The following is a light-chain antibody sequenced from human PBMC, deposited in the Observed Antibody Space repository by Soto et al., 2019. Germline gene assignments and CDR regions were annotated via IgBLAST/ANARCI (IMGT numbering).Light chain of an antibody. Sequence: SVLTQPASVSGSPGQSITISCTGTSSDVGGYDYVSWYQLHPGKAPKLMVFEVSNRPSGVPDRFSGSKSGNTASLTISGLQAADEADYYCSLYTSENAYVFGTGTKVTVL. J-gene: IGLJ1*01. CDR1: SSDVGGYDY. CDR3: SLYTSENAYV. V-gene: IGLV2-14*01. CDR2: EVS.